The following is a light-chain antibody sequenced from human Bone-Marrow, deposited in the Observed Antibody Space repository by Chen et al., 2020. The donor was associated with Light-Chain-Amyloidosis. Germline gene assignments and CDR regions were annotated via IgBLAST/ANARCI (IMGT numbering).Light chain of an antibody. J-gene: IGLJ3*02. CDR2: DDS. CDR3: QVWDRSSDRPV. V-gene: IGLV3-21*02. CDR1: NIGSTS. Sequence: SYVLTQPSSVSVAPGQTATIACGGNNIGSTSVHWYQQQPGQAPILVVYDDSDRPSGIPERLSGSNSGNTATLTISRVEAGDEADYYCQVWDRSSDRPVFGGGTKLTVL.